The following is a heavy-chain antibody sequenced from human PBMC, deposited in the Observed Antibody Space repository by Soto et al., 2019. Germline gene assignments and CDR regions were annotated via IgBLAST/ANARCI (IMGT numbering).Heavy chain of an antibody. CDR1: GGSISSYY. V-gene: IGHV4-59*01. CDR3: ARALAKLPRITMIVPRFDP. D-gene: IGHD3-22*01. J-gene: IGHJ5*02. CDR2: IYYSGST. Sequence: PSETLSLTCTVSGGSISSYYWSWIRQPPGKGLEWIGYIYYSGSTNYNPSLKSRVTISVDTSKNQFSLKLSSVAAADTAVYYCARALAKLPRITMIVPRFDPWGQGTLVTVSS.